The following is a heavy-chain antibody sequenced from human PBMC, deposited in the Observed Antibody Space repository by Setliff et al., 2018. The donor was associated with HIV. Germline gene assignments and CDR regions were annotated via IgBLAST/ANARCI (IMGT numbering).Heavy chain of an antibody. CDR2: IYYSGST. V-gene: IGHV4-34*01. D-gene: IGHD3-10*02. Sequence: SETLSLTCAVYGGSFSGYYWGWIRQPPGKGLGWIGSIYYSGSTYYNPSLKSRVTISVETSKNQFSLKLSSVTAADTAVYYCARDMSPMFPYYFDDWGQGTLVTVSS. CDR3: ARDMSPMFPYYFDD. CDR1: GGSFSGYY. J-gene: IGHJ4*02.